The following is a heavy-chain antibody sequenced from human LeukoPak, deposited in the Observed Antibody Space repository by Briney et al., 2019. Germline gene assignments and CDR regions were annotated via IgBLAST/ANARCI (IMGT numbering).Heavy chain of an antibody. CDR3: AKGAGPYSGSYSDY. CDR2: ISAAGGAT. J-gene: IGHJ4*02. CDR1: GFSFSSES. Sequence: GGSLRLSCAASGFSFSSESMSWVRQTPGKGLEWISSISAAGGATYYADSVKGRFTISRDNSKNTLYLQMNSLRAEDTAVYYCAKGAGPYSGSYSDYWGQGTLVTVSS. D-gene: IGHD1-26*01. V-gene: IGHV3-23*01.